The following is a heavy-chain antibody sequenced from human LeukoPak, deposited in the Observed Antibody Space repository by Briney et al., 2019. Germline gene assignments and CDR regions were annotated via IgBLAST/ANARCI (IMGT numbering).Heavy chain of an antibody. CDR3: AKRIWFGELSAGAFDY. J-gene: IGHJ4*02. V-gene: IGHV3-23*01. D-gene: IGHD3-10*01. Sequence: PGGSLRLSCAASGFTFSSYAMSWVRQAPGKGLEWVSAISGSGGSTYYADSVKGRFTISRDNSKNTLYLQMNSLRAEDTAVYYCAKRIWFGELSAGAFDYWGQGTLVTVSS. CDR2: ISGSGGST. CDR1: GFTFSSYA.